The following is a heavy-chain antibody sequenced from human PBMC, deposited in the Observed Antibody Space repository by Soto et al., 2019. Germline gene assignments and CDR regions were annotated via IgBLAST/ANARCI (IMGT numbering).Heavy chain of an antibody. CDR3: ARAECISTSCYYYYYGMEV. Sequence: SETLSLTCTVSGGSISSYYWSWIRQPPGKGLEWIGYIYYSGSTNYNPSLKSRVTISVDTSKNQFSLKLSSVTAADTAVYYCARAECISTSCYYYYYGMEVWGQGTTVTVSS. J-gene: IGHJ6*02. V-gene: IGHV4-59*01. D-gene: IGHD2-2*01. CDR2: IYYSGST. CDR1: GGSISSYY.